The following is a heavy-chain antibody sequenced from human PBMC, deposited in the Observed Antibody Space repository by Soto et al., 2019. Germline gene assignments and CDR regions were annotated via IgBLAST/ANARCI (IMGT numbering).Heavy chain of an antibody. CDR3: AKGPSWYYDSSGYYPLI. V-gene: IGHV3-23*01. Sequence: SGGSLRLSCAASGFTFSSYAMSWVRQAPGKGLEWVSAISGSGGSTYYADSVKGRFTISRDNSKNTLYLQMNSLRAEDTAVYYCAKGPSWYYDSSGYYPLIWGQGTLVTVSS. CDR1: GFTFSSYA. CDR2: ISGSGGST. J-gene: IGHJ4*02. D-gene: IGHD3-22*01.